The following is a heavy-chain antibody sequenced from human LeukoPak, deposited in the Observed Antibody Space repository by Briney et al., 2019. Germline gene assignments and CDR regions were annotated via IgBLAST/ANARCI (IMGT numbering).Heavy chain of an antibody. D-gene: IGHD2-2*01. CDR2: ISYDGSNK. Sequence: PGRSLRLSCAAAGFTFSSYGMHWVRQAPGKGLEWVAVISYDGSNKYYADSVKGRFTISRDNSKNTLYLQMNSLRAEDTAVYYCASRDIVVVPAARGDYYYGMDVWGQGTTVTVSS. V-gene: IGHV3-30*03. CDR1: GFTFSSYG. CDR3: ASRDIVVVPAARGDYYYGMDV. J-gene: IGHJ6*02.